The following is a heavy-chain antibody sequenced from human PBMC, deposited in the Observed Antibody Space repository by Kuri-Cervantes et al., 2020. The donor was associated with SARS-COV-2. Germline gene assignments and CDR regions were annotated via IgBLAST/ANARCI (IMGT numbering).Heavy chain of an antibody. Sequence: GESLKISCAASGFTFSSYAMHWVRQAPGKGLEWVAVISYDGSNKYYADSVKGRFTISRDNSKNTLYLQMNSLRAEDMAVYYCAKVAIWSGYYDYYYYMDVWGKGTTVTVSS. CDR2: ISYDGSNK. D-gene: IGHD3-3*01. J-gene: IGHJ6*03. CDR3: AKVAIWSGYYDYYYYMDV. V-gene: IGHV3-30-3*01. CDR1: GFTFSSYA.